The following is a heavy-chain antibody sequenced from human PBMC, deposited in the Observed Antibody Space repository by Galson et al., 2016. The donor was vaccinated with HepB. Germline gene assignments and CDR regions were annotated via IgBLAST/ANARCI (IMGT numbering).Heavy chain of an antibody. CDR2: VNPNIGGT. CDR1: TSTFLTYY. V-gene: IGHV1-2*02. CDR3: ASDDNGDYFDS. Sequence: SVKVSCKASTSTFLTYYIHWVRQAPGQGLEWMGWVNPNIGGTNYAQKFQGRVTMTRDRSISTAYMELRSLRSDDTAVYYCASDDNGDYFDSWGQGTLVTVSS. D-gene: IGHD4-17*01. J-gene: IGHJ4*02.